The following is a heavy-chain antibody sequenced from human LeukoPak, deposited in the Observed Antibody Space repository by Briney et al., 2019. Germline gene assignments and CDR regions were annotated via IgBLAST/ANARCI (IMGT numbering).Heavy chain of an antibody. Sequence: GGSLRLSCAASGFTFSSYAMSWVRQAPGKGLEWVSAISGSGGSTYYADSVKGRFTIPRDNSKNTLYLQMNSLRAEDTAVYYCAKDLANDYGDYYNYGMDVWGQGTTVTVSS. CDR1: GFTFSSYA. J-gene: IGHJ6*02. CDR3: AKDLANDYGDYYNYGMDV. V-gene: IGHV3-23*01. D-gene: IGHD4-17*01. CDR2: ISGSGGST.